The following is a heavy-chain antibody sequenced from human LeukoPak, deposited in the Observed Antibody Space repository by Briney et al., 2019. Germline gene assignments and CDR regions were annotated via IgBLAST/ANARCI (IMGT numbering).Heavy chain of an antibody. D-gene: IGHD1-26*01. CDR2: ISGSGGGT. CDR3: AKRSGSQRAFDI. J-gene: IGHJ3*02. Sequence: GGSLRLSCAASGFTFSSYSMNWVRQAPGKGLEWVSGISGSGGGTDYADSVKGRFTISRDNSKNTLYLQMNSLTVEDTAVYYCAKRSGSQRAFDIWGQGTMVTVSS. V-gene: IGHV3-23*01. CDR1: GFTFSSYS.